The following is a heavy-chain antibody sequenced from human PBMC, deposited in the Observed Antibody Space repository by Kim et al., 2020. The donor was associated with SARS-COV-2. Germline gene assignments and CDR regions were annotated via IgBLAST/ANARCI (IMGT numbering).Heavy chain of an antibody. J-gene: IGHJ5*02. CDR3: ARGSYSSSWYGVRHWFDP. V-gene: IGHV4-34*01. CDR1: GGSFSGYY. CDR2: INHSGST. D-gene: IGHD6-13*01. Sequence: SETLSLTCAVYGGSFSGYYWSWIRQPPGKGLEWIGEINHSGSTNYHPSLKSRVTISVDTSKNQFSLKLSSVTAADTAVYYCARGSYSSSWYGVRHWFDPWGQGTLVTVSS.